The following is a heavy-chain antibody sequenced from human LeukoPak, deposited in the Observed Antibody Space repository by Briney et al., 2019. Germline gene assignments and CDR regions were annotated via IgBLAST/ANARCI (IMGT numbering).Heavy chain of an antibody. J-gene: IGHJ4*02. CDR2: ISSSSSTI. CDR1: GFTFSSYS. CDR3: ARAERLGELSFDY. V-gene: IGHV3-48*01. Sequence: GGSLRLSCAASGFTFSSYSMNWVRQAPGKGLEWVSYISSSSSTIYYADSVKGRFTISRDNAENSLYLQMNSLRAEDTAVYYCARAERLGELSFDYWGQGTLVTVSS. D-gene: IGHD3-16*02.